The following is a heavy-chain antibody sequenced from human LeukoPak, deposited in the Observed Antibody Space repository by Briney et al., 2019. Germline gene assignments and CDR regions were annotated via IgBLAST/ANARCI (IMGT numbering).Heavy chain of an antibody. CDR3: ARVLGSRVDP. J-gene: IGHJ5*02. Sequence: GASVKVSCKTSGYTFTASYMHWVRQAPGQGLEWMGWINPNSGETNYAPKFQGRVTMTGDTSISTAYMEVTRLTSDDTAIYFCARVLGSRVDPWGQGTLVTVSS. CDR1: GYTFTASY. V-gene: IGHV1-2*02. CDR2: INPNSGET.